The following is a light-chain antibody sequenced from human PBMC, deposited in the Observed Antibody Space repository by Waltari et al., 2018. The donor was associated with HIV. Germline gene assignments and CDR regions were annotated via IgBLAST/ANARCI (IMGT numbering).Light chain of an antibody. CDR3: AAWDDSLNGPV. CDR1: RSNIGSNT. V-gene: IGLV1-44*01. J-gene: IGLJ2*01. CDR2: RNN. Sequence: QSVLTQPPSASGTPGQRVTLPCSGSRSNIGSNTVNWYQQLPGTAPKLLIYRNNQRPSGVPDRFSGSKSGTSASLAISGLQSEDEADYYCAAWDDSLNGPVFGGGTKLTVL.